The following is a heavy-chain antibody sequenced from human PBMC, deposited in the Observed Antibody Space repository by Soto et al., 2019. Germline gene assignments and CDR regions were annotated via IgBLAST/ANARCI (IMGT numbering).Heavy chain of an antibody. CDR1: DYIFLAYG. J-gene: IGHJ2*01. D-gene: IGHD2-15*01. Sequence: QVQLVQSGPEVKKAGASVKVSSTAPTDYIFLAYGFDWVRQAPGQGLEWMGWISPKFGRTNYARTLQDRFTMTTDVSTNSVSMELRDLRSDDTAVYYCARDDCNGGSCDGGHYLDLWGRGTPISVSS. V-gene: IGHV1-18*01. CDR2: ISPKFGRT. CDR3: ARDDCNGGSCDGGHYLDL.